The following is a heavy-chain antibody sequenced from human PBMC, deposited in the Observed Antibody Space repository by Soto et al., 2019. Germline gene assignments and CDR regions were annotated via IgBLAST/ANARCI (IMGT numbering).Heavy chain of an antibody. CDR1: GDTFSSYA. D-gene: IGHD2-2*01. CDR3: ARHDCISSSCYYYSYSVMDV. Sequence: GASVKGSCKASGDTFSSYAMRWVRQAPGQGREWMGGIIPFFDTANYAQQFQGRVTITADESTSTAYMELSSLRSEDTAVYYCARHDCISSSCYYYSYSVMDVWGHGTTVTSP. CDR2: IIPFFDTA. V-gene: IGHV1-69*13. J-gene: IGHJ6*02.